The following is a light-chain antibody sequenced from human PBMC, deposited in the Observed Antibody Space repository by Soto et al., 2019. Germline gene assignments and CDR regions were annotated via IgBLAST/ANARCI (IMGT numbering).Light chain of an antibody. CDR1: SSNIGDNY. Sequence: QSELTQPPSVSAAAGQKVTISCSGSSSNIGDNYVSWYRQVPGTPPKLLIYDNDQRSSGTPVRFSAYKSGTSATLGISGLQTGDEADYYCGTWDNSLSVAVFGGGTQLTVL. V-gene: IGLV1-51*01. J-gene: IGLJ7*01. CDR2: DND. CDR3: GTWDNSLSVAV.